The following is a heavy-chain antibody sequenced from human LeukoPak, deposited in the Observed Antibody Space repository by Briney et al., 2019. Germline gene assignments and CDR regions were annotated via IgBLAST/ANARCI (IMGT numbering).Heavy chain of an antibody. Sequence: GGSLRLSCAASGFTFSSYEMNWVRQAPGKGPEWVSYISSSGSTIYYADSVKGRFTISRDNAKNSLYLQMNSLRAEDTAVYYCARDLLTHGTNYWGQGTLVTVSS. V-gene: IGHV3-48*03. CDR1: GFTFSSYE. J-gene: IGHJ4*02. D-gene: IGHD4-23*01. CDR2: ISSSGSTI. CDR3: ARDLLTHGTNY.